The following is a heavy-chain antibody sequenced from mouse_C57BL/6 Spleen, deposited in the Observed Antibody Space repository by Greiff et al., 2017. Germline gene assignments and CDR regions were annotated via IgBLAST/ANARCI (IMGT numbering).Heavy chain of an antibody. CDR2: IWSDGST. CDR1: GFSLTSYG. J-gene: IGHJ3*01. Sequence: QVQLQESGPGLVAPSQRLSIPCTVSGFSLTSYGVHWFRQPPGKGLEWLVVIWSDGSTTYNSALKSRLSISKDNSKSQVFLKMNSLQTDDTAMYYCAQSNYVLSGFAYWGQGTLVTISA. CDR3: AQSNYVLSGFAY. V-gene: IGHV2-6*03. D-gene: IGHD2-5*01.